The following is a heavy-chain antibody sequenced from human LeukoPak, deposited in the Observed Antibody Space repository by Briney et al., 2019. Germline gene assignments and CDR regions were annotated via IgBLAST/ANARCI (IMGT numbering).Heavy chain of an antibody. Sequence: GGSLRLSCAASGFTFSRYAMSWVRQALGKGLEWVSSISESGDSTYYPDSVKGRFTISRDNSKNTLYLQMNSLRAEDTAVYYCAKGDSSGYYYYYFDYWGQGTLVTVSS. V-gene: IGHV3-23*01. J-gene: IGHJ4*02. CDR3: AKGDSSGYYYYYFDY. CDR1: GFTFSRYA. CDR2: ISESGDST. D-gene: IGHD3-22*01.